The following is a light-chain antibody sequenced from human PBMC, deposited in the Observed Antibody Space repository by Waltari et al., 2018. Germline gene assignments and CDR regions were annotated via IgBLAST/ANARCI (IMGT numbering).Light chain of an antibody. CDR1: HTINNY. J-gene: IGKJ2*01. Sequence: DIQMTQSPSTLSASEGDRVTITCRASHTINNYLAWYQQKPGKAPKLVIYDASSLESGVPSRFSGSGSGTHFTFAISSLQPEDIATYYCQHHDNLLFTFGQGTKLEI. CDR3: QHHDNLLFT. CDR2: DAS. V-gene: IGKV1-5*01.